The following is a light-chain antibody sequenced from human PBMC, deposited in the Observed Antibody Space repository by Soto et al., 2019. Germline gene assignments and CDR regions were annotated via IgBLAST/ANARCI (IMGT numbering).Light chain of an antibody. Sequence: EIVLTQSPGTLSLSPGERVILSCRASQNVRTNYLAWYQQKPGQAPSLLISGASTRANGIPARFSGSGSGTEFTLTISSLQSEDFAAYYCQQYNNWHPLTFGQGTRLEIK. CDR3: QQYNNWHPLT. V-gene: IGKV3-15*01. CDR2: GAS. J-gene: IGKJ5*01. CDR1: QNVRTN.